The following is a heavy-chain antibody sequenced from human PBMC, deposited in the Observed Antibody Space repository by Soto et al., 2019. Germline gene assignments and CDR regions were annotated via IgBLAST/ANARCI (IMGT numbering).Heavy chain of an antibody. D-gene: IGHD6-13*01. V-gene: IGHV4-59*01. CDR3: ARASSSWYAWFDP. CDR1: GGSISSYY. CDR2: IYYSGST. Sequence: SETLSLTCTVSGGSISSYYWSWIRQPPGKGLEWIGYIYYSGSTNYNPSLKSRVTISVDTSKNQFSLKLSSVTAADTAVYYCARASSSWYAWFDPWGQGTLATVSS. J-gene: IGHJ5*02.